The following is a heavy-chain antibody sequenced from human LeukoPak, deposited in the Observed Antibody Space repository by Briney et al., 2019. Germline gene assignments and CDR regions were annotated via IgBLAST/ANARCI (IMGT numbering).Heavy chain of an antibody. V-gene: IGHV1-69*13. D-gene: IGHD6-6*01. J-gene: IGHJ6*03. CDR3: ASPNIAARPSPNYYMDV. Sequence: GASVKVSCKASGGTFSSYAISWVRQAPGQGLEWMGGIIPIFGTANYAQKFQGRVTITADESTSTAYMELSSLRSEDTAVYYCASPNIAARPSPNYYMDVWGKGTTVTVSS. CDR2: IIPIFGTA. CDR1: GGTFSSYA.